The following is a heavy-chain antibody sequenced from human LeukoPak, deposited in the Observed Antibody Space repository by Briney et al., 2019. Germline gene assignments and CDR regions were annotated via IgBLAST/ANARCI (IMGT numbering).Heavy chain of an antibody. CDR1: GFTFSNYA. CDR2: ISNSGGST. CDR3: AKQTDTTGSRGGAFDI. V-gene: IGHV3-23*01. J-gene: IGHJ3*02. Sequence: GGSLRLSCAAFGFTFSNYAMSWVRQAPGKGLEWVSTISNSGGSTYSADSMKGRFTISRDNSKNTLFRQMSGLGAEDTAVYYCAKQTDTTGSRGGAFDIWGQGTMVTVSS. D-gene: IGHD3-22*01.